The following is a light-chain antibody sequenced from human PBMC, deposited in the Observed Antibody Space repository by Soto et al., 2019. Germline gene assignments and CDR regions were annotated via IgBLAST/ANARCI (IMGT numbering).Light chain of an antibody. V-gene: IGKV3-20*01. CDR3: QQYGSSLPWT. Sequence: EIVLTQSPGTLSLPPGERATLSCRASQSVSSSYLAWYQQKPGQAPRLLIYGASSRATGIPDRFSGSGSGTDFTLTISRLEPEDFAVYYCQQYGSSLPWTFGQGTKVEIK. J-gene: IGKJ1*01. CDR1: QSVSSSY. CDR2: GAS.